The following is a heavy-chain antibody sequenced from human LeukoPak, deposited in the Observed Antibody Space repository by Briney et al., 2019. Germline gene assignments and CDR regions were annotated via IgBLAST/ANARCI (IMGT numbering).Heavy chain of an antibody. V-gene: IGHV1-69*13. J-gene: IGHJ5*02. CDR3: ARAADFWSGSSRWFDP. D-gene: IGHD3-3*01. CDR1: GGTFRSYA. CDR2: IIPIFGTT. Sequence: ASVKVSCKASGGTFRSYAIGWVRQAPGQGLEWLGGIIPIFGTTDYAQKFQGRVTITADESTGTAYMELSSLRSEDTAVYYCARAADFWSGSSRWFDPWGQGTLVTVSS.